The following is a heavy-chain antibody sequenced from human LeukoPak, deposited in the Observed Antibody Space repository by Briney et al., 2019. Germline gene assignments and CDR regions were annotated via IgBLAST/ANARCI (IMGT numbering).Heavy chain of an antibody. V-gene: IGHV3-11*04. J-gene: IGHJ4*02. CDR2: ISSSGSTI. CDR3: AKEVVVTEYYFDY. Sequence: GGSLRLSCAASGVTFSDYYMSWIRQAPGKGLEWVSYISSSGSTIYYADSVKGRFTISRDNAKNSLYLQMNSLRAEDTAVYYCAKEVVVTEYYFDYWGQGTLVTVSS. D-gene: IGHD3-22*01. CDR1: GVTFSDYY.